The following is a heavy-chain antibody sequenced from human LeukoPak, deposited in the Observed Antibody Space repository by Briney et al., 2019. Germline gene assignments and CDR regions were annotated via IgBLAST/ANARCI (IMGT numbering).Heavy chain of an antibody. CDR1: GFTFSSYG. CDR2: IRYDGSNK. Sequence: QPGGSLRLSCAASGFTFSSYGMHWVRQAPGKGLEWVAFIRYDGSNKYYADSVKGRFTISRDNSKNTLYLQMNSLRAEDTAVYYCAKVKDTAMALDYWGQGTLVTVSS. CDR3: AKVKDTAMALDY. J-gene: IGHJ4*02. D-gene: IGHD5-18*01. V-gene: IGHV3-30*02.